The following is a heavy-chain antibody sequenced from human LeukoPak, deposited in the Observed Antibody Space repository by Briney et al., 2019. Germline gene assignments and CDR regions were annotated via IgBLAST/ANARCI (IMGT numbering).Heavy chain of an antibody. CDR1: GGSISSSSYY. V-gene: IGHV4-39*01. J-gene: IGHJ4*02. CDR3: ARRQYGGRYPGYFDY. D-gene: IGHD1-26*01. Sequence: SETLSLTCTVSGGSISSSSYYWDWIRQPPGKGLEWIVSIYYSGNTYYNPSLKSRVTISVDTSKNQFSLRLNSVTAADTAVYYCARRQYGGRYPGYFDYWGQGTLVTVSS. CDR2: IYYSGNT.